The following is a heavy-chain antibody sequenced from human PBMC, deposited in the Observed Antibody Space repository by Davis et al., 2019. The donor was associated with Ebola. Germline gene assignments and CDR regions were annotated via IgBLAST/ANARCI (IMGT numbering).Heavy chain of an antibody. V-gene: IGHV4-34*01. Sequence: PGGSLRLSCAVYGGSFSGYYWSWIRQRPGKGLEWIGEINHSGSTNYNPSLKSRVTISVDTSKNQFSLKLSSVTAADTAVYYCARGGVPPYWYFDLWGRGTLVTVSS. D-gene: IGHD3-3*01. J-gene: IGHJ2*01. CDR3: ARGGVPPYWYFDL. CDR2: INHSGST. CDR1: GGSFSGYY.